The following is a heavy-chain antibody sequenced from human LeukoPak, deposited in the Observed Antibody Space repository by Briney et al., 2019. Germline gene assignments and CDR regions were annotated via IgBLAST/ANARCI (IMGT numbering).Heavy chain of an antibody. CDR1: GGSISNYY. CDR3: ARENYSSGWYGIIDY. CDR2: IYYSGNT. Sequence: SETLSLTCTVSGGSISNYYWSCIRQPPGKGLEWIGYIYYSGNTNYNPSLKSRVTISVDTSKNQFSLKLSSVTAADTAVYYCARENYSSGWYGIIDYWGQGTLVTVSS. J-gene: IGHJ4*02. D-gene: IGHD6-19*01. V-gene: IGHV4-59*01.